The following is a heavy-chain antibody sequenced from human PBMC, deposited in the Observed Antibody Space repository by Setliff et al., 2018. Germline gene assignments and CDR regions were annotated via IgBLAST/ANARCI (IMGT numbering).Heavy chain of an antibody. CDR3: ARDVYDFRTGLADP. CDR1: GFVFGTYG. D-gene: IGHD3-3*01. CDR2: INSDGSST. Sequence: PGESLKISCAASGFVFGTYGMHWVRQAPGKGLVWVSRINSDGSSTNYADSVKGQFTVSRDNAKNSLYLQMNSLRAEDTAVYYCARDVYDFRTGLADPWGQGTLVTVSS. J-gene: IGHJ5*02. V-gene: IGHV3-74*01.